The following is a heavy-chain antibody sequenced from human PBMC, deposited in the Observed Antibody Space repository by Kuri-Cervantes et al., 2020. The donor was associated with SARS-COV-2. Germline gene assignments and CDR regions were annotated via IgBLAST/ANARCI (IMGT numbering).Heavy chain of an antibody. V-gene: IGHV3-23*01. CDR3: AKSLLVPTAKSDS. J-gene: IGHJ5*01. D-gene: IGHD2-2*01. CDR1: GFTFSSYA. Sequence: GESLKISCAASGFTFSSYAMSWVRQAPGKGLEWVSAISGGGSNTYYADSVQGRFTISRDNSKNTLYLQINSLRAEDTAVYYCAKSLLVPTAKSDSWGQGTLVTVSS. CDR2: ISGGGSNT.